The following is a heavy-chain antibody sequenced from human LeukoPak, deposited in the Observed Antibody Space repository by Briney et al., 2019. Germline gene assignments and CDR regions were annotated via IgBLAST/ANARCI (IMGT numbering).Heavy chain of an antibody. D-gene: IGHD3-9*01. V-gene: IGHV3-53*01. CDR3: AGAFTGFDY. CDR2: IYSGGST. J-gene: IGHJ4*02. Sequence: PGGSLRLSCAASGFTFSTYTMNWVRQAPGKGLEWVSVIYSGGSTYYADSVKGRFTISRDNSKNTLYLQMNSLRAEDTAVYYCAGAFTGFDYWGQGTLVTVSS. CDR1: GFTFSTYT.